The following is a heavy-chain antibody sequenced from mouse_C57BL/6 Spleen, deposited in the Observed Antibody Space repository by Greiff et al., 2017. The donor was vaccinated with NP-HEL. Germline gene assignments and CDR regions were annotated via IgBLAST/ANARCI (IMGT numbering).Heavy chain of an antibody. J-gene: IGHJ2*01. CDR3: TRSVTTVGYFDY. V-gene: IGHV1-5*01. CDR1: GYTFTSYW. D-gene: IGHD1-1*01. Sequence: VQLQQSGTVLARPGASVKMSCKTSGYTFTSYWMHWVKQRPGQGLEWIGTIYPGNSDTSYNQKFKGKAKLTAVTSASTAYMELSSLTNEDSAVYYGTRSVTTVGYFDYWGQGTTLTVSS. CDR2: IYPGNSDT.